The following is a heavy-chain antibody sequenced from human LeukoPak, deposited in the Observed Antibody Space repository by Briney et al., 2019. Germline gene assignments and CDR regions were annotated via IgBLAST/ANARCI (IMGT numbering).Heavy chain of an antibody. V-gene: IGHV3-33*06. Sequence: GGSLRLSXAASGFTFSNHGMHWARQAPGKGLEWVAVIWYDGSYKYYADSVKGRFTISRDNSKNTLYLQMNSLRAEDTAVYYCAKDLGIWFGESHFDSWGQGTLVTVSS. CDR2: IWYDGSYK. CDR1: GFTFSNHG. J-gene: IGHJ4*02. D-gene: IGHD3-10*01. CDR3: AKDLGIWFGESHFDS.